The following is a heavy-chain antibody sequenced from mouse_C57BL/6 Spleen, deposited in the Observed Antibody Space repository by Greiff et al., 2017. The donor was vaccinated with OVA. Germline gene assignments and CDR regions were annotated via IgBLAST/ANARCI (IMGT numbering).Heavy chain of an antibody. D-gene: IGHD1-1*01. CDR3: ARWDYYGSRTLDY. V-gene: IGHV1-64*01. J-gene: IGHJ2*01. CDR2: IHPNSGST. CDR1: GYTFTSYW. Sequence: QVQLQQPGAELVKPGASVKLSCKASGYTFTSYWMHWVKQRPGQGLEWIGMIHPNSGSTNYNEKFKSKATLTVDKSSSTAYMQLSSLTSEDSAVYYCARWDYYGSRTLDYWGQGTTLTVSS.